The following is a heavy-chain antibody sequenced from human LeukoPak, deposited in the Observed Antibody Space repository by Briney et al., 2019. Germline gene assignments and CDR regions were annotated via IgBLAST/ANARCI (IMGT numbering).Heavy chain of an antibody. Sequence: GASVKVSCKASGYTFTSYYMHWVRQAPGQGLEWMGIINPSGGSTSYAQKFQGRVTMTRDTSTSTVYMELSSLRSEDTAVYYCARADAIYGDFPGEDFSWGQGTLVTVSS. CDR2: INPSGGST. CDR3: ARADAIYGDFPGEDFS. J-gene: IGHJ4*02. D-gene: IGHD4-17*01. V-gene: IGHV1-46*01. CDR1: GYTFTSYY.